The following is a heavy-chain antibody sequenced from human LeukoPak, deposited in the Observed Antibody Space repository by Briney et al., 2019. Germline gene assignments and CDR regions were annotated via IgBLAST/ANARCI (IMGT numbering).Heavy chain of an antibody. CDR2: LTSSSTYI. V-gene: IGHV3-21*04. J-gene: IGHJ6*02. CDR1: GFSLSGYT. D-gene: IGHD4-17*01. CDR3: ARVRTVTPYYGMDV. Sequence: SGGSLRLSCAASGFSLSGYTMNWVRQTPGKGLEWVSSLTSSSTYIYYADSVRGRFTISRDNAKNSLYLQMNSLRAEDTAVYYCARVRTVTPYYGMDVWGQGTTVTVSS.